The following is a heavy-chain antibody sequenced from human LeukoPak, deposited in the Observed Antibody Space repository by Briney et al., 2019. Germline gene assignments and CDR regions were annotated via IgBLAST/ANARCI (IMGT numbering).Heavy chain of an antibody. J-gene: IGHJ4*02. V-gene: IGHV1-69*04. CDR3: VRGMGERSGYFDY. CDR2: IIPILGIA. CDR1: GGTFSSYA. D-gene: IGHD3-22*01. Sequence: SVKVSCKASGGTFSSYAISWVRQAPGQGLEWMGRIIPILGIANYAQKFQGRVTITADKSTSTAYMELSSLRSEDTAVYYCVRGMGERSGYFDYWGQGTLVTVSS.